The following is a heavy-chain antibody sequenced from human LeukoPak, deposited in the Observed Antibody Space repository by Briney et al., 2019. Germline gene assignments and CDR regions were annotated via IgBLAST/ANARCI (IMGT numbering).Heavy chain of an antibody. CDR1: GGSISSSSYY. Sequence: SETLSLTCTVSGGSISSSSYYWGWIRQPPGKGLEWIGSIYYSGSTYYNPSLKSRVTISVDTSKNQFSLKLSSVTAADTAVYYCARRGFDWLPYYYYYYYMDVWGKGTTVTISS. V-gene: IGHV4-39*07. J-gene: IGHJ6*03. CDR2: IYYSGST. CDR3: ARRGFDWLPYYYYYYYMDV. D-gene: IGHD3-9*01.